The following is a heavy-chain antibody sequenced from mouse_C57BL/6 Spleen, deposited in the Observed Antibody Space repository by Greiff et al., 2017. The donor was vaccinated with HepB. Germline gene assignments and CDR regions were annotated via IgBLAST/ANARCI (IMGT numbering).Heavy chain of an antibody. D-gene: IGHD4-1*01. V-gene: IGHV5-17*01. CDR1: GFTFSDYG. Sequence: EVQVVESGGGLVKPGGSLKLSCAASGFTFSDYGMHWVRQAPEKGLEWVAYISSGSSTIYYADTVKGRFTISRDNAKNPLFLQMTSLRSEDTAMYYCARRRRNWDYFDYWGQGTTLTVSS. CDR3: ARRRRNWDYFDY. J-gene: IGHJ2*01. CDR2: ISSGSSTI.